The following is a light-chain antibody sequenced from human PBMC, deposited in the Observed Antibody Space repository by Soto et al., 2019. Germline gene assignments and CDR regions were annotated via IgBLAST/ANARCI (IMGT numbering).Light chain of an antibody. CDR1: SSDGGGYND. J-gene: IGLJ2*01. CDR2: EVS. Sequence: QSALTQPASVSGSPGQSINISCTGTSSDGGGYNDVSWYQQHPGKAPKLMIYEVSNRPSGVSNRFSGSKSGNTASLTISGLQAEDEADYFCSTYTSSHVVFGGGTKLTVL. CDR3: STYTSSHVV. V-gene: IGLV2-14*01.